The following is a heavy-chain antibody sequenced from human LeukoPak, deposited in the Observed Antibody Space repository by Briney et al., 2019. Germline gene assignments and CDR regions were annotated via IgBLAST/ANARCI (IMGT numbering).Heavy chain of an antibody. J-gene: IGHJ4*02. Sequence: PGGSLRLSCAASGFTFSDYWMTWVRQAPGKGLEWVANIKQDGSEKYYVDSVEGRFTISRDNAKNSLYLQMNSLRAEDTAVYYCAQRGTYYVFDYWGQGTLVTVSS. CDR1: GFTFSDYW. V-gene: IGHV3-7*03. CDR3: AQRGTYYVFDY. D-gene: IGHD3-16*01. CDR2: IKQDGSEK.